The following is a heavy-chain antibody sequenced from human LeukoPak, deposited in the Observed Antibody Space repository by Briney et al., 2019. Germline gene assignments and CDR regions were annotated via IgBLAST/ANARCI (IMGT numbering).Heavy chain of an antibody. Sequence: SETLSLTCTVSGGSISSYYWSWIRQPPGKGLEWIGYIYYSRSTNYNPSLKSRVTISVDTSKNQFSLKLSSVTAADTAVYYCARGGARYYDILTGYYTEPFDYWGQGTLVTVSS. CDR3: ARGGARYYDILTGYYTEPFDY. CDR2: IYYSRST. J-gene: IGHJ4*02. D-gene: IGHD3-9*01. CDR1: GGSISSYY. V-gene: IGHV4-59*01.